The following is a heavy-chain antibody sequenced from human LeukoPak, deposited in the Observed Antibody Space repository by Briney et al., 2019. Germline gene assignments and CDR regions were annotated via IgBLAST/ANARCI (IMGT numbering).Heavy chain of an antibody. CDR3: ARVGSSSAEGAFDI. D-gene: IGHD6-13*01. V-gene: IGHV3-66*01. CDR1: GFTDSSNY. CDR2: IYSGGST. Sequence: GGSLRLSCAASGFTDSSNYMSWVHQAPGKALEWVSVIYSGGSTYYADSVKGRFTISRDNSKNTLYLQMNSLRAEDTAVYYCARVGSSSAEGAFDIWGQGTMVTVSS. J-gene: IGHJ3*02.